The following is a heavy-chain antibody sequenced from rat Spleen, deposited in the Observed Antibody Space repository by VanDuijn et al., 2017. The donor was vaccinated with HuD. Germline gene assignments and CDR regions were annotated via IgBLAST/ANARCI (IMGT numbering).Heavy chain of an antibody. V-gene: IGHV5-25*01. Sequence: EVQLVESAGGLVQPGRSLKLSCAASGFTFSDFFMAWVRQAPTKGLEWVASISPSGGRIYYRDSVKGRFTVSRDNAKSTLYLQMDSLRSEDTATYYCARHPDYSNYFDYWGQGVMVTVSS. CDR1: GFTFSDFF. J-gene: IGHJ2*01. D-gene: IGHD1-1*01. CDR3: ARHPDYSNYFDY. CDR2: ISPSGGRI.